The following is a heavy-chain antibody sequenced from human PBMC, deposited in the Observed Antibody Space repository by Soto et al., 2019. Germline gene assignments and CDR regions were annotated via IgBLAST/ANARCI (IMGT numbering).Heavy chain of an antibody. CDR3: ARNPRSSPYFDF. CDR1: GYTFSNFW. V-gene: IGHV5-51*01. CDR2: IYPGDHET. J-gene: IGHJ4*02. D-gene: IGHD6-13*01. Sequence: PGESLKISCQCSGYTFSNFWIGWVRQLPGQGLEWMGIIYPGDHETRYSPSFLGKVTISAEKSINTAYLQWSSLEASDSAFYFCARNPRSSPYFDFWGQGALVTVSS.